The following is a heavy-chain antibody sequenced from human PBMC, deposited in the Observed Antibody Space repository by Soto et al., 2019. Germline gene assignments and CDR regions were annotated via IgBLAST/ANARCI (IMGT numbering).Heavy chain of an antibody. D-gene: IGHD2-15*01. CDR1: GGSVSSGSYY. CDR2: IYYSGST. V-gene: IGHV4-61*01. J-gene: IGHJ6*04. Sequence: SGTLALTCTVSGGSVSSGSYYWGGIRQPPGKGLEWIGYIYYSGSTNYNPSLKSRVTISVDTSKNQFSLKLSSVTAADTAVYYCARAGYCSGGSVHVGGYCSGMDEEGKGTTF. CDR3: ARAGYCSGGSVHVGGYCSGMDE.